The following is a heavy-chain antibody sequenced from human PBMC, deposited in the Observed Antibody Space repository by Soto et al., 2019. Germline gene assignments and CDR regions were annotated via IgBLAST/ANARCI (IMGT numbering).Heavy chain of an antibody. CDR2: ISAYNGNT. D-gene: IGHD1-1*01. CDR3: ARVADDFVYFDY. CDR1: GYTFTSYG. V-gene: IGHV1-18*01. J-gene: IGHJ4*02. Sequence: ASVKVSCKASGYTFTSYGISWVRQAPGQGLEWMGWISAYNGNTNYAPKLQGRVTMTTDTSTSTAYMELRSLRSDDTAVYYCARVADDFVYFDYWGQGTLVTVSS.